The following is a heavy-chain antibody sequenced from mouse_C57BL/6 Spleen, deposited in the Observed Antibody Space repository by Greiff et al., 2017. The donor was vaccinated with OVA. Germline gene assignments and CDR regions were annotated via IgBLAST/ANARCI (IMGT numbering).Heavy chain of an antibody. CDR1: GYSFTGYY. CDR3: AIPNWDRDYYFDY. J-gene: IGHJ2*01. V-gene: IGHV1-42*01. D-gene: IGHD4-1*02. CDR2: INPSTGGT. Sequence: EVQLQESGPELVKPGASVKISCKASGYSFTGYYMNWVKQSPEKSLEWIGEINPSTGGTTYNQKFKAKATLTVDKSSSTAYMQLKSLTSEDSAVYYCAIPNWDRDYYFDYWGQGTTLTVSS.